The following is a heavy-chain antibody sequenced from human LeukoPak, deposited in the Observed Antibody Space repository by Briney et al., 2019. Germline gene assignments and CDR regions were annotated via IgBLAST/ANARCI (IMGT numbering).Heavy chain of an antibody. D-gene: IGHD2-2*01. CDR3: ARLPAYCSSTSCYYDY. Sequence: GGSLRLSCAASGFTFSSYSMNWVRQAPGKGLEWVSYISSASGSIYYADSVKGRFTISRNNAKNSLFLQMNSLRAEDTAVYYCARLPAYCSSTSCYYDYWGQGTLVTVSS. J-gene: IGHJ4*02. CDR1: GFTFSSYS. CDR2: ISSASGSI. V-gene: IGHV3-48*04.